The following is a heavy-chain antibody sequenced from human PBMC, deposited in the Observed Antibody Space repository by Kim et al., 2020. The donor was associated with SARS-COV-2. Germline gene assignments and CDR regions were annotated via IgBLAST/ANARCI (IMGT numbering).Heavy chain of an antibody. CDR3: ARGDFYYYYGMDV. J-gene: IGHJ6*02. Sequence: ADSVTGRFTIPRDNAKNARYLQMNSLRAEDTAVYYCARGDFYYYYGMDVWGQGTTVTVSS. V-gene: IGHV3-11*05.